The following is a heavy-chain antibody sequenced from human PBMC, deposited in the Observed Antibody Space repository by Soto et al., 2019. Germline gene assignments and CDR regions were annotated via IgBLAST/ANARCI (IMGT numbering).Heavy chain of an antibody. V-gene: IGHV3-53*01. CDR3: ALRRVAYADF. J-gene: IGHJ4*02. CDR1: EFTVTNNE. D-gene: IGHD2-2*01. CDR2: LYSGGNT. Sequence: PGGSLRLSWAASEFTVTNNEMSWVRQAPGKGLEWVSILYSGGNTYYADSVEGRFTISRDGSKNTLYLHMNSLRAEDTAVYYCALRRVAYADFWGQGTRVTVSS.